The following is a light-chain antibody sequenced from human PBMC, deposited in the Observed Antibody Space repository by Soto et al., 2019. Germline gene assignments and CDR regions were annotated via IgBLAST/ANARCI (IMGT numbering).Light chain of an antibody. Sequence: EIVLTQSPATLSLSPGERATLSCRASQSVSSYLAWYQQKPGQAPRLLIYDASNRATGIPARFSGSGSGTDFTLTISSLEPEEFALYYCQQRSNWPQITFGQGTRLEIK. V-gene: IGKV3-11*01. CDR3: QQRSNWPQIT. CDR2: DAS. CDR1: QSVSSY. J-gene: IGKJ5*01.